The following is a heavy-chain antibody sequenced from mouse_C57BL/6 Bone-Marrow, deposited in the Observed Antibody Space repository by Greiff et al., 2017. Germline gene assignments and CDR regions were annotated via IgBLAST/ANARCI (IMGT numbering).Heavy chain of an antibody. CDR3: AIIASKRFDY. J-gene: IGHJ2*01. D-gene: IGHD2-10*02. CDR1: GYSFTDYN. Sequence: EVQLQQSGPELVKPGASVKISCKASGYSFTDYNMSWVKQSNGQSLEWIGVINPNNGSTSYNQKFKGKATLTVDKSSSTAYMELRSLTSEDSAVYSCAIIASKRFDYWGQGTTVTVSS. V-gene: IGHV1-39*01. CDR2: INPNNGST.